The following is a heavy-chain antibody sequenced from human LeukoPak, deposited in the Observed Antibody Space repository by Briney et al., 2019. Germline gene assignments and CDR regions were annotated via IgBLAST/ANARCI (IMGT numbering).Heavy chain of an antibody. CDR3: ATDTAAAGTASWFDP. Sequence: ASVKVSCKTSGYTFTDYYMHWVRQAPGQGLEWMGWINPNSGGTNYAQKFQGRVTMTRDTSISTAYMELSRLRSDDTAVYYCATDTAAAGTASWFDPWGQGTLVTVSS. J-gene: IGHJ5*02. V-gene: IGHV1-2*02. CDR2: INPNSGGT. CDR1: GYTFTDYY. D-gene: IGHD6-13*01.